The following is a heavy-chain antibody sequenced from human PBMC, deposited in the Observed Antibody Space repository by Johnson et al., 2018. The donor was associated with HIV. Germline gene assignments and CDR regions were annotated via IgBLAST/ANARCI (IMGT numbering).Heavy chain of an antibody. V-gene: IGHV3-53*01. CDR3: AKAFEPLGGSYLDAFDI. CDR2: IYDGGTT. J-gene: IGHJ3*02. D-gene: IGHD1-26*01. Sequence: VRQAPGKGLEWVSFIYDGGTTYYADSVKGRFTISRDNSKNTVYLQMNSLKAEDTAVYYCAKAFEPLGGSYLDAFDIWGQGTMVTVSS.